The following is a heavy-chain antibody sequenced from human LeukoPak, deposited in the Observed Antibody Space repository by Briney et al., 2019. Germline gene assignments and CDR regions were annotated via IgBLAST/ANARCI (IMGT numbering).Heavy chain of an antibody. CDR1: GFTFSSYS. CDR3: ARLGIITAAGSNDY. J-gene: IGHJ4*02. CDR2: ISSSSSYI. V-gene: IGHV3-21*04. Sequence: GGSLRLSCAASGFTFSSYSMNWVRQAPGKGLEWVSSISSSSSYIYYADSVKGRFTISRDNAKNSLYLQMNSLRVEDTAVYYCARLGIITAAGSNDYWGQGTLVTVSS. D-gene: IGHD6-13*01.